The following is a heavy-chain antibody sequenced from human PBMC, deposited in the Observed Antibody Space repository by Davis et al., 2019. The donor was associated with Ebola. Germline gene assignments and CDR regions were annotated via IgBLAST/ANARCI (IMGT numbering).Heavy chain of an antibody. Sequence: GESLKISCAASGFTFSSYAMHWVRQAPGKGLEWVAVISYDGSNKYYADSVKGRFTISRDNSKNTLYLQMNSLRAEDTAVYYCARVGGYGMDVWGQGTTVTVSS. J-gene: IGHJ6*02. CDR2: ISYDGSNK. CDR1: GFTFSSYA. V-gene: IGHV3-30-3*01. CDR3: ARVGGYGMDV.